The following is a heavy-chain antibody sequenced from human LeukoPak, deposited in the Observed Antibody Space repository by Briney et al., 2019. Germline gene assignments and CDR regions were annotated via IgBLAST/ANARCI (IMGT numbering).Heavy chain of an antibody. Sequence: SQTLSLTCTVSGVSISSGDYYWSWIRQPPGKGLEWIGYIHYSGSTYYNPSLKSRVTISVDTSKNQFSLKLSSVTAADTAVYYCARSPQRYYYDSSGYYFIDYWGQGTLVTVSS. D-gene: IGHD3-22*01. CDR3: ARSPQRYYYDSSGYYFIDY. V-gene: IGHV4-30-4*01. CDR2: IHYSGST. CDR1: GVSISSGDYY. J-gene: IGHJ4*02.